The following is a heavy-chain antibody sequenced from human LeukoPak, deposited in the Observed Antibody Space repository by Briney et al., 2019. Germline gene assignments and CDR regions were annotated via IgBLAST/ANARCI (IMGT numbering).Heavy chain of an antibody. CDR1: GFTVSSNY. Sequence: GGSLRLSCAASGFTVSSNYMSWVRQAPGKGLEWVSVIYSCGSTYYADSVKGRFTISRDNSKNTLYLQMKSLRAEDTAVYYCARERVVVPAAFFDYWGQGTLVTVSS. CDR2: IYSCGST. D-gene: IGHD2-2*01. V-gene: IGHV3-66*03. J-gene: IGHJ4*02. CDR3: ARERVVVPAAFFDY.